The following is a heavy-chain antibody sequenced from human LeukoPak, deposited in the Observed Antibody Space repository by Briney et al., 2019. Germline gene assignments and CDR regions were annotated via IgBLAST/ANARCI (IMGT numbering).Heavy chain of an antibody. CDR2: ISWNSGTV. D-gene: IGHD5/OR15-5a*01. V-gene: IGHV3-9*01. CDR3: AKDGNVDIVSTMYYFDS. J-gene: IGHJ4*02. Sequence: GGSLRLSCPASGSTFDDYAMHWVRQPPGKGLEWVSGISWNSGTVTYADSVKGRFTISRDNAKNSLYLEMNSLRAEDTALYYCAKDGNVDIVSTMYYFDSWGQGTLVSVSS. CDR1: GSTFDDYA.